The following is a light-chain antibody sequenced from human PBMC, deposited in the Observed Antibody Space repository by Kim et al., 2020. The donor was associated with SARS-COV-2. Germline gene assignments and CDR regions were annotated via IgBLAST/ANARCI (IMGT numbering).Light chain of an antibody. V-gene: IGLV2-11*03. CDR3: CSYAGSFTWL. CDR2: DVK. Sequence: GQLITISCTGTSSDVGHYNLVSWYQQHPGNAPKLIIYDVKERPAGVPFRFSGSKSGNTASLTISGLQPDDEADYYCCSYAGSFTWLFGGGTQLTVL. CDR1: SSDVGHYNL. J-gene: IGLJ3*02.